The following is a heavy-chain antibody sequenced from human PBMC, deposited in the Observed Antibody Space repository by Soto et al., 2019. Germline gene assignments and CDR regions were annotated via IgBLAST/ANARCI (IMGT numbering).Heavy chain of an antibody. V-gene: IGHV1-69*13. Sequence: ASVKVSCKASGGTFSSYAISWVRQAPGQGLEWMGGIIPIFGTANYAQKFQGRVTITADESTSTAYMELSSLRSEDTAVNYCARARWELRQYYFDYWGQGTLVTVSS. CDR2: IIPIFGTA. J-gene: IGHJ4*02. CDR1: GGTFSSYA. CDR3: ARARWELRQYYFDY. D-gene: IGHD1-26*01.